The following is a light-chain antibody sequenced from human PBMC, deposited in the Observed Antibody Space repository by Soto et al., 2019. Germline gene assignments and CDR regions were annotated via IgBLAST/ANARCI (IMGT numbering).Light chain of an antibody. V-gene: IGLV2-14*03. J-gene: IGLJ2*01. CDR1: SSDVGGYDY. CDR3: RSYTSTNTKL. Sequence: QSVLTQPASVSGSPGQSIAISCTGSSSDVGGYDYVSWYQQHPGKAPKLMIYDVTKRPSGVSNRFSGSKSGNTASLTISGLQAEDEAAYYCRSYTSTNTKLFGGGTKLTVL. CDR2: DVT.